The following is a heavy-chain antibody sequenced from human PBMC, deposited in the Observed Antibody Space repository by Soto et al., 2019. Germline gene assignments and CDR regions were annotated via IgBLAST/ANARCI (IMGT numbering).Heavy chain of an antibody. CDR1: GGSISSGGTGSY. Sequence: QVQLRESGPGLVKPSQTLSLTCTVSGGSISSGGTGSYWTWIRQLPGKGLEWIGYIYYTGNTYYNPPIKSLPTISIDTSENQFSLKLTSVTAADTAVYFCASGHDAYKVRYWGQGTLVTVSS. V-gene: IGHV4-31*01. J-gene: IGHJ4*02. D-gene: IGHD1-1*01. CDR2: IYYTGNT. CDR3: ASGHDAYKVRY.